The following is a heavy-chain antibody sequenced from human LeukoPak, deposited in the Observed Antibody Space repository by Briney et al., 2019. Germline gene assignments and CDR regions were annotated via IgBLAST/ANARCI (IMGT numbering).Heavy chain of an antibody. Sequence: GGSLRLSCAASGFTFSSYGMHWVRQAPGKGLEWVAVISYDGSNKYYADSVKGRFTISRDNSKNTLYLQMNSLRAEDTAVYYCAKGRLWFGELPGKASGWFDPWGQGTLVTVSS. D-gene: IGHD3-10*01. CDR1: GFTFSSYG. J-gene: IGHJ5*02. CDR2: ISYDGSNK. V-gene: IGHV3-30*18. CDR3: AKGRLWFGELPGKASGWFDP.